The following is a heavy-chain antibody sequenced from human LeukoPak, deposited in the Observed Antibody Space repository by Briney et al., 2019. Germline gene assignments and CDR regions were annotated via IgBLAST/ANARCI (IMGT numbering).Heavy chain of an antibody. D-gene: IGHD3-3*01. CDR3: ARVEMDYDFWSGYPDY. CDR1: GYTFTSYA. CDR2: INTNTGNP. Sequence: ASVTVSCKASGYTFTSYAMNWVRQAPGQGLEWMGWINTNTGNPTYAQGFTGRFVFSLDTSVSTAYLQISSLKAEDTAVYYCARVEMDYDFWSGYPDYWGQGTLVTVSS. V-gene: IGHV7-4-1*02. J-gene: IGHJ4*02.